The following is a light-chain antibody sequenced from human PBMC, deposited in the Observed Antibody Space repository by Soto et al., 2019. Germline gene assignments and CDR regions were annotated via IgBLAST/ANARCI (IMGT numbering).Light chain of an antibody. CDR1: QSVSSGY. CDR2: GAS. V-gene: IGKV3-20*01. J-gene: IGKJ4*01. Sequence: EIVLTQSPGNLSLSPGERATLSCRATQSVSSGYLAWYQHKPGQAPRLLMSGASSRVTGIPDRFSGSGSGTDFTLTISRLETEDFALYYCQQFVSSPITFGGGTKVEIK. CDR3: QQFVSSPIT.